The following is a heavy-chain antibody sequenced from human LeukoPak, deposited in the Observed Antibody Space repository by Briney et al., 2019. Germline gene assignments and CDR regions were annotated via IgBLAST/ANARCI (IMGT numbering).Heavy chain of an antibody. CDR2: ISSSGSTI. D-gene: IGHD3-22*01. V-gene: IGHV3-11*01. J-gene: IGHJ4*02. Sequence: GGSLRLSCAASGFTSSDYYMSWIRQAPGKGLEWVSYISSSGSTIYYADSVKGRFTISRDNAKNSLYLQMNSLRAEDTAVYYCARQSLYYEPDYWGQGTLVTVSS. CDR1: GFTSSDYY. CDR3: ARQSLYYEPDY.